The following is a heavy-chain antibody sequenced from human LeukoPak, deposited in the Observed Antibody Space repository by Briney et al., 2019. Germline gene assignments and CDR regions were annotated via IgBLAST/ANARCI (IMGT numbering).Heavy chain of an antibody. V-gene: IGHV3-48*03. CDR3: AELGITMIGGV. Sequence: GGSLRLSCAASGFTFSSYEMNWVRQAPVKGLEWVSYISSSGSTIYYADSVKGRFTISRDNAKNSLYPQMNSLRAEDTAVYYCAELGITMIGGVWGKGTTVTISS. CDR2: ISSSGSTI. D-gene: IGHD3-10*02. CDR1: GFTFSSYE. J-gene: IGHJ6*04.